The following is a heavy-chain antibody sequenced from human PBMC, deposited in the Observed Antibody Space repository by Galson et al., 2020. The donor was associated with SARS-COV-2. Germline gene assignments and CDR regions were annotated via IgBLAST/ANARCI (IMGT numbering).Heavy chain of an antibody. CDR1: GFTFSSYA. CDR3: ARPTRGSYWDYFDY. D-gene: IGHD1-26*01. V-gene: IGHV3-30*01. CDR2: ISYDGSNK. J-gene: IGHJ4*02. Sequence: GGSLRLSCAASGFTFSSYAMHWVRQAPGKGLEWVAVISYDGSNKYYADSVKGRFTISRDNSKNTLYLQMNSLRAEDTAVYYCARPTRGSYWDYFDYWGQGTLVTVSS.